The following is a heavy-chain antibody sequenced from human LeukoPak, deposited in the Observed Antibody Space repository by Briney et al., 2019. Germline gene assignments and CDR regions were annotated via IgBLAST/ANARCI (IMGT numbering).Heavy chain of an antibody. J-gene: IGHJ4*02. CDR2: ISGSGSTI. CDR1: GFTFNNCE. CDR3: ASGRGFTVTKTIYDY. Sequence: GGSLRLSCAVSGFTFNNCEMNWVRQAPGKGLEGVSYISGSGSTISYADSVRGRLTISRGNAKNSLYLQMNSLRAEDTAVYYCASGRGFTVTKTIYDYWGQGTLVTVSS. V-gene: IGHV3-48*03. D-gene: IGHD4-17*01.